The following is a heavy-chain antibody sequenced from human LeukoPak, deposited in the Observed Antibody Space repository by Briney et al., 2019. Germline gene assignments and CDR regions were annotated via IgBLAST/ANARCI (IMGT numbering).Heavy chain of an antibody. CDR1: GGSFSGYY. Sequence: SETLSLTCAVYGGSFSGYYWSWIRQPPGKGLEWIGEINHSGSTNYNPSLKSRVTISVDTSKNQFSLKLSSVTAADTAVYYCARHGGAKGYGSGSYYTWGQGTLVTVSS. J-gene: IGHJ5*02. CDR3: ARHGGAKGYGSGSYYT. D-gene: IGHD3-10*01. CDR2: INHSGST. V-gene: IGHV4-34*01.